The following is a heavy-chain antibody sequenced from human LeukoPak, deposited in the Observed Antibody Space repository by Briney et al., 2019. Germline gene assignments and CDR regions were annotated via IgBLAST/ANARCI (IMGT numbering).Heavy chain of an antibody. Sequence: SVKVSCKASGGTFSSYAIGWVRQAPGQGLEWMGGIIPIFGTANYAQKFQGRVTITADESTSTAYMELSSLRSEDTAVYYCARLSRGSSSWYGIDYWGQGTLVTVSS. J-gene: IGHJ4*02. CDR3: ARLSRGSSSWYGIDY. V-gene: IGHV1-69*13. CDR1: GGTFSSYA. CDR2: IIPIFGTA. D-gene: IGHD6-13*01.